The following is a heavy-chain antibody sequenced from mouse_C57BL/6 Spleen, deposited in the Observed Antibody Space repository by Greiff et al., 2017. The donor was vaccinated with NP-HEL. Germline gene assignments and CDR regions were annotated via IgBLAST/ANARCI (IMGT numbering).Heavy chain of an antibody. Sequence: QVHVKQPGTELVKPGASVKLSCKASGYTFTSYWMHWVKQRPGQGLEWIGNINPSNGGTNYNEKFKSKATLTVDKSSSTAYMQLSSLTSEDSAVYYCARQDYDYGFAYWGQGTLVTVSA. J-gene: IGHJ3*01. V-gene: IGHV1-53*01. CDR3: ARQDYDYGFAY. D-gene: IGHD2-4*01. CDR1: GYTFTSYW. CDR2: INPSNGGT.